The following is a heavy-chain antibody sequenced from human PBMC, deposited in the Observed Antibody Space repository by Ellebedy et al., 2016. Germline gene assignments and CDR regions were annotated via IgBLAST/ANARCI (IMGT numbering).Heavy chain of an antibody. CDR2: ISSSSSTI. CDR3: ARGGILVRGYSYGPLGY. Sequence: GESLKISXAASGFTVSSNYMSWVRQAPGKGLEWVSYISSSSSTIYYADSVKGRFTISRDNAKNSLYLQMNSLRAEDTAVYYCARGGILVRGYSYGPLGYWGQGTLVTVSS. J-gene: IGHJ4*02. D-gene: IGHD5-18*01. V-gene: IGHV3-48*04. CDR1: GFTVSSNY.